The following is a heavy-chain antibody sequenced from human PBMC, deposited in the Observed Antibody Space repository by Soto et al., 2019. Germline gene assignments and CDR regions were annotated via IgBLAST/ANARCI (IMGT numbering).Heavy chain of an antibody. J-gene: IGHJ4*02. CDR3: AKERLARGFDY. V-gene: IGHV3-23*01. CDR1: GFTFSNYA. Sequence: EVQLLDSGGGLVQPGGSLRLSCEASGFTFSNYAMNWVRQAPGKGLEWVLGISGGGDNTYYADFVKGRFTISRDNSKNTVFLQMNSLRAEDTAVYYCAKERLARGFDYWGQGTLVTVSS. CDR2: ISGGGDNT.